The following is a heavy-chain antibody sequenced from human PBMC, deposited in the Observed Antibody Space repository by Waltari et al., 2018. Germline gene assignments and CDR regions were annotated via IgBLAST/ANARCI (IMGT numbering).Heavy chain of an antibody. CDR2: IYPGDSDT. Sequence: EVQLVQSGAEVKKPGESLKISCKGSGYSFTSYWIGWVRQMPGKGREWMGIIYPGDSDTRYSPAFQRQFTISADKSISTAYLQWSSLKASDTAMYYCARLSTASSSWFWGPYYFDYWGQGTLVTVSS. D-gene: IGHD6-13*01. V-gene: IGHV5-51*03. J-gene: IGHJ4*02. CDR3: ARLSTASSSWFWGPYYFDY. CDR1: GYSFTSYW.